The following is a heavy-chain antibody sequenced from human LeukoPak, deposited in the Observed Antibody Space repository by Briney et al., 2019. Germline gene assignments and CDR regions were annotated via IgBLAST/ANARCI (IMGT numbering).Heavy chain of an antibody. Sequence: GGSLRLSCAASGFTFSSYSMDWVRQAPGKGLEWVSYISASRTAIYYADSVKGRFTISRDNAQNSLYLQMNSLRAEDPAVYYCARDHTSGWQRVIDFWGQGIVVTVSS. J-gene: IGHJ4*02. CDR1: GFTFSSYS. CDR3: ARDHTSGWQRVIDF. D-gene: IGHD6-19*01. CDR2: ISASRTAI. V-gene: IGHV3-48*01.